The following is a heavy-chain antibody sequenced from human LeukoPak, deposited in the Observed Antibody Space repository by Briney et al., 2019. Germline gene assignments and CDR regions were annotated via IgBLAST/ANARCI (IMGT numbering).Heavy chain of an antibody. CDR3: ARGPLRFLEWLPANWFDP. V-gene: IGHV1-3*01. J-gene: IGHJ5*02. CDR2: INAGNGNT. D-gene: IGHD3-3*01. CDR1: GYTFTSYA. Sequence: GASVKVSCKASGYTFTSYAMHWVRQAPGQRLEWMGWINAGNGNTKYSQKFQGRVTITRNTSISTAYLELSSLRSEDTAVYYCARGPLRFLEWLPANWFDPWGQGTLVTVSS.